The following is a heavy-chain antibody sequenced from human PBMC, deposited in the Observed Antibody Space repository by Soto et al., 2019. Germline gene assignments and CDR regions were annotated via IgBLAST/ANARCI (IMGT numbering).Heavy chain of an antibody. D-gene: IGHD6-19*01. V-gene: IGHV3-53*01. CDR3: ARGWGSGWFEFFDS. CDR2: IYRGGGT. CDR1: GFSVSGSY. Sequence: EVQLVESGGGLIQPGGSLRLSCAASGFSVSGSYMGWVRQAPGKGLEWVSVIYRGGGTYYVDSVKGRFTISRDNSENTLYLQMNSLRADDTAVYYCARGWGSGWFEFFDSWGQGALVTVSS. J-gene: IGHJ4*02.